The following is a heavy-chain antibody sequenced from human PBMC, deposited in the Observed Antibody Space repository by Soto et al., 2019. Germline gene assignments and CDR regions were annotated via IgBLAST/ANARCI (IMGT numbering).Heavy chain of an antibody. J-gene: IGHJ4*02. D-gene: IGHD3-22*01. CDR1: GYTFTSYY. Sequence: QVQLVQSGAEVKKPGASVKVSCKASGYTFTSYYMHWVRQAPGQGFEWMGIINPSGGSTGYAQKFQGRVTMTRDTSTSTVYMELSSLGSEDTAVYYCARGQWSAVVVIPFDYWGQGTLVTVSS. V-gene: IGHV1-46*01. CDR2: INPSGGST. CDR3: ARGQWSAVVVIPFDY.